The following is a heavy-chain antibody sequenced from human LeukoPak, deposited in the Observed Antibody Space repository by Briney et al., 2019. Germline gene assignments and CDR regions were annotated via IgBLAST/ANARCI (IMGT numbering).Heavy chain of an antibody. Sequence: PVNVSCTASGGTFISYAISWVRQAPGQGLEWMGGIIPIFGTANYAQKFQGRVTITADESTSTDYMELSRLRSEDTAVYYCARDLYCSGGSCYSGPGGWFDPWGQGTLVTVSS. CDR3: ARDLYCSGGSCYSGPGGWFDP. CDR2: IIPIFGTA. J-gene: IGHJ5*02. CDR1: GGTFISYA. V-gene: IGHV1-69*01. D-gene: IGHD2-15*01.